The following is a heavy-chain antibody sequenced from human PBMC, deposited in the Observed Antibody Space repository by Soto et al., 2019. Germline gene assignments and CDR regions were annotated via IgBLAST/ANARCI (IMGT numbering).Heavy chain of an antibody. CDR3: ARGRVFGVVYAAFDY. D-gene: IGHD2-8*02. V-gene: IGHV3-30-3*01. CDR2: ISYDGSNK. CDR1: GFTFSSYA. Sequence: QVQLVESGGGVVQPGRSLRLSCAASGFTFSSYAMHWVRQAPGKGLEWVAVISYDGSNKYYADSVKGRFTISRDNSKNTLYLQMNSLRAEDTAVYYCARGRVFGVVYAAFDYWGQGALVTVSS. J-gene: IGHJ4*02.